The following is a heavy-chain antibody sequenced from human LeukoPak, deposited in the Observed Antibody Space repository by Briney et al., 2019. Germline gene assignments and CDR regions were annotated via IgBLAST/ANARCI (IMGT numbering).Heavy chain of an antibody. CDR1: GGTFSSYA. D-gene: IGHD5-12*01. CDR2: IIPIFGTA. CDR3: ARDRHGGYLGQYFDY. J-gene: IGHJ4*02. Sequence: ASVKVSCKASGGTFSSYAISWVRQAPGQGLEWMGGIIPIFGTANYAQKFQGRVTITTDESTSTAYMELSSLRSEDTAVYYCARDRHGGYLGQYFDYWGQGTLVTVYS. V-gene: IGHV1-69*05.